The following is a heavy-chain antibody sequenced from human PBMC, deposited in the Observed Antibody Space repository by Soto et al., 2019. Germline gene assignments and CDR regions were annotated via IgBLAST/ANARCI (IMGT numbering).Heavy chain of an antibody. CDR2: IIPIFGTA. V-gene: IGHV1-69*12. CDR1: GGTFSSYA. D-gene: IGHD2-15*01. CDR3: ARDQNCSGGSCYTSGAFDI. J-gene: IGHJ3*02. Sequence: QVQLVQSGAEVKKPGSSVKVSCKASGGTFSSYAISWVRQAPGQGLEWMGGIIPIFGTANYAQKFQGRVTITADEXXRXAXMELSSWRSEDTAVYYCARDQNCSGGSCYTSGAFDIWGQGTMVTVSS.